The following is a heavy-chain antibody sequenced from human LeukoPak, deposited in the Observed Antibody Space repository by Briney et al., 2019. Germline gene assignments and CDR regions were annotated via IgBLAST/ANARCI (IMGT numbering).Heavy chain of an antibody. D-gene: IGHD4-17*01. Sequence: PSETLSLTCTVSGGSIRSYWSWIRQPAGKGLEWIGRIYGSGSTDYNPSLKSRVTISVDTSKNQFSLKLSSVTAADTAVYYCARHEYGGYYFDYWGQGTLVTVSS. J-gene: IGHJ4*02. V-gene: IGHV4-4*07. CDR2: IYGSGST. CDR1: GGSIRSY. CDR3: ARHEYGGYYFDY.